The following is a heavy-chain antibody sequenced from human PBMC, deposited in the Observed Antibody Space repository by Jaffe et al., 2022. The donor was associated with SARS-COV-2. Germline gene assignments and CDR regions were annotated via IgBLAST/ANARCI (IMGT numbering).Heavy chain of an antibody. J-gene: IGHJ5*02. D-gene: IGHD2-15*01. V-gene: IGHV3-7*03. CDR3: ARDGGYGGNPEWFDP. CDR2: INQDGSAK. Sequence: EVQLVESGGGLVQPGGSLRLSCAASGFTFSNYWMSWVRQAPGKGLEWVANINQDGSAKYYVDSVKGRFTISRDNAKNSLYLQMNSLRAEDTAVYYCARDGGYGGNPEWFDPWGQGTLVTVSS. CDR1: GFTFSNYW.